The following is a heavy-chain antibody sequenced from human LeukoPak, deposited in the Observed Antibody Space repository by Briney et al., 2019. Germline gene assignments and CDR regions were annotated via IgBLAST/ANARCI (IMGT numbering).Heavy chain of an antibody. CDR2: ISAYNGST. Sequence: GASVKVSCKAYGYTFTSYGISWVRQAPGQGLEWMGWISAYNGSTNYAQKLQGRVTMTTDTSTSTAYMELRSMRSDDTAVYYCARVPLYCSSTSCYWGAAGFDPWGQGTLVTVSS. J-gene: IGHJ5*02. V-gene: IGHV1-18*01. D-gene: IGHD2-2*01. CDR1: GYTFTSYG. CDR3: ARVPLYCSSTSCYWGAAGFDP.